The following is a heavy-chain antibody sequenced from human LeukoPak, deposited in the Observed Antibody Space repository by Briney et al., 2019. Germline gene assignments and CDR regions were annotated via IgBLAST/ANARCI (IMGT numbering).Heavy chain of an antibody. V-gene: IGHV4-59*01. CDR3: ARSIVGAPNWFDP. CDR2: IYYSGST. Sequence: KSSETLSLTCTVSGGSISSYYWSWIRQPPGKGLEWIGYIYYSGSTNYNPSLKSRVTISVDTSKNQFSLKLSSVTAADTAVYYCARSIVGAPNWFDPWGQGTLVTVSS. J-gene: IGHJ5*02. D-gene: IGHD1-26*01. CDR1: GGSISSYY.